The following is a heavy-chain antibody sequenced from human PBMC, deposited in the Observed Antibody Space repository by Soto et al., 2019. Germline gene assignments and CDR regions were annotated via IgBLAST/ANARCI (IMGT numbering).Heavy chain of an antibody. CDR1: GYTFTNYW. CDR3: AASIFYYGMDV. J-gene: IGHJ6*02. Sequence: GESLKISCKGSGYTFTNYWIGWVRQMPGKGLEWMGIIYPGDSDTKYNPSFQGQVTISADKSITTTYLRWTSLEASDTAIYYCAASIFYYGMDVWGQGTTVTVSS. CDR2: IYPGDSDT. V-gene: IGHV5-51*01.